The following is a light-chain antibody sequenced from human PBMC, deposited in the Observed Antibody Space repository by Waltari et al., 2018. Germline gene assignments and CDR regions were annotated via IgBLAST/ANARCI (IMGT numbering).Light chain of an antibody. CDR1: SSVVGGHHS. CDR3: SSYTSTRTLV. V-gene: IGLV2-14*03. J-gene: IGLJ2*01. Sequence: QSALTLPASVPGTPVQSITISCTATSSVVGGHHSVSRYQQHPGIPPKLLLDDVTYRPSGGSNRFSGSKSGNTASLTISGLQAEDEADYYCSSYTSTRTLVFGGGTKLTVL. CDR2: DVT.